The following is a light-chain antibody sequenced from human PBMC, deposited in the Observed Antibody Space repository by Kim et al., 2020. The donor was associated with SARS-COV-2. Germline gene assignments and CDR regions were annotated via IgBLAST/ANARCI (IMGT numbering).Light chain of an antibody. CDR3: QAWDSSLLV. Sequence: SYELTQPPSVSVSPGQTASITCSGDKLGDKYACWYQQKPGQSPVLVIYQDSKRPSGIPERFSGSNSGNTATLTISGTQAMDEADYYCQAWDSSLLVFGTG. J-gene: IGLJ1*01. CDR2: QDS. V-gene: IGLV3-1*01. CDR1: KLGDKY.